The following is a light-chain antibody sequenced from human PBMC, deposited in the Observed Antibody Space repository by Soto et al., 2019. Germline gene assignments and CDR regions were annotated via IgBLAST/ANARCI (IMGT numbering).Light chain of an antibody. CDR2: LGS. CDR3: MQALQTSFT. J-gene: IGKJ3*01. CDR1: QSLLQRNGYNY. Sequence: DIVMTQSPLSLSVTPGEPASISCRCSQSLLQRNGYNYLYWYLQKPGQSPQLLISLGSNRASGVPDRLSGSGSGTDFTLNITRVEAGDVGVYYCMQALQTSFTFGPGTRVDI. V-gene: IGKV2-28*01.